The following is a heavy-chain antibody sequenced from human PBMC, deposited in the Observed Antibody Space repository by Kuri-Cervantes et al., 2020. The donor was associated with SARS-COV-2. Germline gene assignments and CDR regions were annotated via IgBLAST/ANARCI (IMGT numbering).Heavy chain of an antibody. CDR1: GHTLTELF. V-gene: IGHV1-24*01. CDR2: FDPEDGEA. CDR3: ATIGFDP. J-gene: IGHJ5*02. Sequence: ASVKVSCKVSGHTLTELFMHWVRQAPGKGPEWMGGFDPEDGEAIFAQKLQGRVTMTEDTSTDTAYMELSSLRSEDTAVYYCATIGFDPWGQGTLVTVSS.